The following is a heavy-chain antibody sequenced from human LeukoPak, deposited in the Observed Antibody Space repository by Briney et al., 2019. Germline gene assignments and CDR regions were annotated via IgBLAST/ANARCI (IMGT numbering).Heavy chain of an antibody. CDR3: ARAPLYCSSTSCYTAAFDI. V-gene: IGHV1-58*01. CDR1: GFTFTSSA. J-gene: IGHJ3*02. CDR2: IVVGSGNT. Sequence: GASVKVSCKASGFTFTSSAVQWVRQARGQRLEWIGWIVVGSGNTNYAQKFQERVTITRDMSTSTAYMELRSLRSEDPAVYYCARAPLYCSSTSCYTAAFDIWGQGTMVTVSS. D-gene: IGHD2-2*02.